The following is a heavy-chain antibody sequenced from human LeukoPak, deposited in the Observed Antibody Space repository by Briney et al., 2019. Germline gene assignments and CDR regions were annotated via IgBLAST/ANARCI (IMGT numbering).Heavy chain of an antibody. Sequence: GGSLRLSCAASGFTFSSYAMHWVRQAPGKGLEWVAVISYDGSNKYYADSVKGRFTISRDNSKNTLYPQMNSLRAEDTAVYYCAREGTMVRGVIHCWGQGTLVTVSS. J-gene: IGHJ4*02. CDR3: AREGTMVRGVIHC. V-gene: IGHV3-30*04. CDR1: GFTFSSYA. D-gene: IGHD3-10*01. CDR2: ISYDGSNK.